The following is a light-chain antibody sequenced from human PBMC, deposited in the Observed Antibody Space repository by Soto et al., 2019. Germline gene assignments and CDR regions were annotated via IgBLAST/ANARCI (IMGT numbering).Light chain of an antibody. CDR2: SAS. CDR3: QGYNCAHFI. J-gene: IGKJ5*01. Sequence: DIQMTQSPSSLSASVGDRVTITCRASQGIRHDLGWYPQKPGKAPKRLIYSASSLDSGVPSRFSGSESGTDYSLTISGRQPEHAATYYRQGYNCAHFIFGQGTRLEIK. V-gene: IGKV1-17*01. CDR1: QGIRHD.